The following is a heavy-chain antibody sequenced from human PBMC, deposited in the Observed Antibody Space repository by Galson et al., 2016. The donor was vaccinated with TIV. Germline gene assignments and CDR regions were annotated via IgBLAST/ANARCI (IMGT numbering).Heavy chain of an antibody. CDR2: IYHYAGTYT. V-gene: IGHV4-38-2*02. J-gene: IGHJ4*02. Sequence: ETLSLTCAVSGDSVNNGYYWGWIRQPPGKGLEWIGNIYHYAGTYTYFNPSLRSRVSISVDTSRNEFSLNLRSVTAADTAVYFCARDRLHHWYDRDDFWGQGMLVTVSS. D-gene: IGHD1-1*01. CDR3: ARDRLHHWYDRDDF. CDR1: GDSVNNGYY.